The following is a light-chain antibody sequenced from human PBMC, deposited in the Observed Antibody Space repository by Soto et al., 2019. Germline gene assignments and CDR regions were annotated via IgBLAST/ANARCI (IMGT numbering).Light chain of an antibody. CDR1: QNISSY. CDR3: QQRSNWPRT. Sequence: LVLTHSPVPLSLSPGERATLSCRSSQNISSYLSWYEQKPGQAPWLRMDDVSNRATGIPRRLSGSGSGTDFSLTISSLVPEDLAVYYCQQRSNWPRTFGKGTKVDIK. CDR2: DVS. V-gene: IGKV3-11*01. J-gene: IGKJ1*01.